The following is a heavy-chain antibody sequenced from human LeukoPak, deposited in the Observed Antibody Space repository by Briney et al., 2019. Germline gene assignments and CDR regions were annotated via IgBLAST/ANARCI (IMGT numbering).Heavy chain of an antibody. J-gene: IGHJ4*02. CDR2: LSPSGGIT. V-gene: IGHV3-23*01. Sequence: GGSLRLSCAASGFTSSTYAMSWVRQAPGKGLGWVSALSPSGGITYYEESVKGRFTISRDNSKNTLYLQMNSLSAEDTAVYYCAKGVNYFVLEYWGQGTLVTISS. CDR1: GFTSSTYA. CDR3: AKGVNYFVLEY. D-gene: IGHD3-10*02.